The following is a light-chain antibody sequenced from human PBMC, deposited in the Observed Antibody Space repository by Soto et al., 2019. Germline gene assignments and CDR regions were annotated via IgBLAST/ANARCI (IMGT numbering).Light chain of an antibody. CDR2: LGS. V-gene: IGKV2-28*01. Sequence: DIVMTQSPLSLSVSPGEPASISCRSSQSLLYSNGYNYLDWYLQKPGQSPQLLIYLGSNRASGVPDRFSGSGSGTDFTLKISRVEAEDAGVYYCMQALDMHTFGQGTKLEIK. CDR3: MQALDMHT. CDR1: QSLLYSNGYNY. J-gene: IGKJ2*01.